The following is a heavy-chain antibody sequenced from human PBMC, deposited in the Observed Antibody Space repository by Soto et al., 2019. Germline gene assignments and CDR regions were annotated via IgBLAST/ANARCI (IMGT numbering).Heavy chain of an antibody. CDR1: GGTFSSYA. V-gene: IGHV1-69*01. Sequence: QVQLVQSGAEVKKPGSSVKVSCKASGGTFSSYAISWVRQAPGQGLEWMGGIIPIFGTANYAQKFQGRVTITADESTSTAYMELSSLRSEDTAVYYCARDSLYYDSSGYYYGPLFDYWGQGTLVTVSS. CDR3: ARDSLYYDSSGYYYGPLFDY. J-gene: IGHJ4*02. D-gene: IGHD3-22*01. CDR2: IIPIFGTA.